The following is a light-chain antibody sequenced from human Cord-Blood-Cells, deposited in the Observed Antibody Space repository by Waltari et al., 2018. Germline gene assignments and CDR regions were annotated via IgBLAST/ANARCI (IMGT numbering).Light chain of an antibody. CDR2: DAS. J-gene: IGKJ1*01. CDR3: EQRSNWLWT. Sequence: EIVLTQSPATLSLSPGERATLPCRASQRVSSYLAWYQQKPGQAPRLLIYDASNRATGIPARFSGSGSGTDFTLTISSLEPEEFAVYYCEQRSNWLWTFDQGTKVEIK. V-gene: IGKV3-11*01. CDR1: QRVSSY.